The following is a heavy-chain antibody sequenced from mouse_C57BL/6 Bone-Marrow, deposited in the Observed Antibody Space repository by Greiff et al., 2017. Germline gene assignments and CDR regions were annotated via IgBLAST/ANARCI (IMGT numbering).Heavy chain of an antibody. J-gene: IGHJ4*01. CDR1: GYTFTSYW. V-gene: IGHV1-64*01. CDR3: ASTPVYYYTMDY. CDR2: IHPNSGST. Sequence: QVQLQQPGAELVKPGASVKLSCKASGYTFTSYWMHWVKQRPGQGLEWIGMIHPNSGSTNYNEKFKSKATLTVDKSSSTAYMQLSSLTSEDSAVYYSASTPVYYYTMDYWGQRTSLTVSS.